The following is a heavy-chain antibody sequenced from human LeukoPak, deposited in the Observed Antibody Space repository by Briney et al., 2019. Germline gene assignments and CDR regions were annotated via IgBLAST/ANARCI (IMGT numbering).Heavy chain of an antibody. CDR2: IYTSGST. D-gene: IGHD3-10*01. Sequence: SETLSLTCTVSGGSISSGSYYWSWIRQPAGKGLEWIGRIYTSGSTNYNPSLKSRVTISVDTSKNQFSLKLSSVTAADTAVYYCASLSYKAGAFDIWGQGTMVTVSS. V-gene: IGHV4-61*02. CDR3: ASLSYKAGAFDI. J-gene: IGHJ3*02. CDR1: GGSISSGSYY.